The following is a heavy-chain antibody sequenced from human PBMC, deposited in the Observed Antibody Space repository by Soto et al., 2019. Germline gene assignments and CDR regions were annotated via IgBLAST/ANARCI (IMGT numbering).Heavy chain of an antibody. D-gene: IGHD3-16*02. CDR2: ISAYNGNT. CDR3: ARVGTYDYVWGSYRYTRGSYYFDY. Sequence: ASVKVSCKASGYTFTSYGISWVRQAPGQGLEWMGWISAYNGNTNYAQKLQGRVTMTTDTSTSTAYMELRSLRSDDTAVYYCARVGTYDYVWGSYRYTRGSYYFDYWGQGTLVTVSS. V-gene: IGHV1-18*04. CDR1: GYTFTSYG. J-gene: IGHJ4*02.